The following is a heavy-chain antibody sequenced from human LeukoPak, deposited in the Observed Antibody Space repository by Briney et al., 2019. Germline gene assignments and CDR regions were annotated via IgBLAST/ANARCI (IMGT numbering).Heavy chain of an antibody. CDR3: ARDHTRDGYNGFDP. Sequence: SETLSLTCTVSGGSISSYYWNWIRHPPGKGLEWIGYIYYSGSTNYSPSLKSRVTMSVDTSKNQFSLKLSSVSAADTAVYYCARDHTRDGYNGFDPWGQGTLVTVSS. D-gene: IGHD5-24*01. CDR2: IYYSGST. V-gene: IGHV4-59*01. CDR1: GGSISSYY. J-gene: IGHJ5*02.